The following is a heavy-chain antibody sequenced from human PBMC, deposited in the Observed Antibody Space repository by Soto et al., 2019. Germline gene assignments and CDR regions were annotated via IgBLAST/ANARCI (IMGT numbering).Heavy chain of an antibody. V-gene: IGHV5-51*01. CDR1: GYSFTSYW. CDR3: ARIIGSYRAGYFDY. J-gene: IGHJ4*02. D-gene: IGHD3-16*01. Sequence: GESLKISCKSSGYSFTSYWIGWVRQMPGKGLGWMGIIYPYDSDTRYSPSFQGQVTISADTSISTAYLQWSSLKASDTAMYYCARIIGSYRAGYFDYWGQGTLVTVSS. CDR2: IYPYDSDT.